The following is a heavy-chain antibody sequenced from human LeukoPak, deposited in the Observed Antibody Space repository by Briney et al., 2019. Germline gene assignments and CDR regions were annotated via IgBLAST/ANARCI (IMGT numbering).Heavy chain of an antibody. V-gene: IGHV3-74*01. D-gene: IGHD6-13*01. J-gene: IGHJ6*03. CDR2: INSDGSTT. CDR1: GFTFSSHW. CDR3: ARGRKGKAAVGYYYYYMDV. Sequence: GGSLRPSCAASGFTFSSHWMHWVRQGPGKGLVWVSRINSDGSTTSYADSVKGRFTISRDNAKNTLYLQMNSLRAEDTAVYYCARGRKGKAAVGYYYYYMDVWGKGTTVTISS.